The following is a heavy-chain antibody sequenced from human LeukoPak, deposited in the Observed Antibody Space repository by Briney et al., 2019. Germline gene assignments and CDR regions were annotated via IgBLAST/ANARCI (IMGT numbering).Heavy chain of an antibody. D-gene: IGHD3-22*01. V-gene: IGHV3-23*01. CDR1: GFPFSSSA. J-gene: IGHJ4*02. CDR3: AKENYYDSSGNYFNY. CDR2: ISGSGGST. Sequence: PGGSLRLSCAASGFPFSSSALSWVRQAPGKGLEWVSAISGSGGSTYYADSVKGRFTISRDNSKNTLYLQMNSLRAEDTAVYYCAKENYYDSSGNYFNYWGQGTLVTVSS.